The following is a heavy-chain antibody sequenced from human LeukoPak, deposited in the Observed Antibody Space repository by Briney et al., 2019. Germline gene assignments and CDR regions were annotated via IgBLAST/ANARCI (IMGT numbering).Heavy chain of an antibody. CDR2: IRYDGSNK. CDR3: GSGIAVDY. Sequence: PGGSLRLSCAASGFTFSSYVMHWVRQAPGKGLEWVAFIRYDGSNKYYADSVKGRFTISRDNSKNTLYLQMNSLRAEDTAVYYCGSGIAVDYWGQGTLVTVSS. CDR1: GFTFSSYV. V-gene: IGHV3-30*02. J-gene: IGHJ4*02. D-gene: IGHD1-26*01.